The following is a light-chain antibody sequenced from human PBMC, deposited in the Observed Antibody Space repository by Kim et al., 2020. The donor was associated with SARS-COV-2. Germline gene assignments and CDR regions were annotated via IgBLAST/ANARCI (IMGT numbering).Light chain of an antibody. V-gene: IGLV1-44*01. J-gene: IGLJ3*02. CDR3: AAWDDSLMPV. CDR2: SNN. Sequence: QSVLIQPPSASGTPGQRVTISCSGSSSNIGSNTVNWYQQLPGTAPKLLIYSNNQRPSGVPDRFSGSKSGTSASLAISGLQSEDEADYYCAAWDDSLMPVFGGGTQLTVL. CDR1: SSNIGSNT.